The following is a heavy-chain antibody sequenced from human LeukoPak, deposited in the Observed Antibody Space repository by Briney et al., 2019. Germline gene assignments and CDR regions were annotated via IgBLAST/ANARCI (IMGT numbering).Heavy chain of an antibody. D-gene: IGHD3-16*01. CDR1: GGSLSSVY. CDR3: ARRTFRSTYYFFDY. Sequence: PSQTLSLTCTVSGGSLSSVYWTWLRQPPGEALEWIGHLYDSGSTNYNPSLKSRVTISVDTSKHQFSLKLTSVTAADTAVYYCARRTFRSTYYFFDYWGQGTLVTVSS. CDR2: LYDSGST. V-gene: IGHV4-59*08. J-gene: IGHJ4*02.